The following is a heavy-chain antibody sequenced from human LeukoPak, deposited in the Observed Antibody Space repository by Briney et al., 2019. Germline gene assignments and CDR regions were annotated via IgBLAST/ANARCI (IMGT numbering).Heavy chain of an antibody. CDR3: ARRQGYCSSTSCYVFDY. V-gene: IGHV3-30*03. J-gene: IGHJ4*02. CDR2: ISYDGSNK. Sequence: GGSLRLSCAASGFTFSSYGMHWVRQAPGKGLEWVAVISYDGSNKYYADSVKGRFTISRDNSKNTLYLQMNSLRAEDTAVYYCARRQGYCSSTSCYVFDYRGQGTLVTVSS. CDR1: GFTFSSYG. D-gene: IGHD2-2*01.